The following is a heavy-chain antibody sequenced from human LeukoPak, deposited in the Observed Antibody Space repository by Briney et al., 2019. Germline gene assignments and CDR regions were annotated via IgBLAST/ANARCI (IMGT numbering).Heavy chain of an antibody. Sequence: PGRSLRLSCAASGFTFDDYAMHWVRQAPGKGLEWVSGISWNSGSIGYADSVKGRFTISRDNAKNSLYLQVNSLRAEDMALYYCAKGNYGGNQEYFQHWGQGTLVTVSS. V-gene: IGHV3-9*03. D-gene: IGHD4-23*01. CDR2: ISWNSGSI. J-gene: IGHJ1*01. CDR1: GFTFDDYA. CDR3: AKGNYGGNQEYFQH.